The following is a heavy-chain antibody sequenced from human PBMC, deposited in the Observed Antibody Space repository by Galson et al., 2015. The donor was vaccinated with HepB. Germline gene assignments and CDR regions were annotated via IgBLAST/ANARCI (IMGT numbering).Heavy chain of an antibody. Sequence: SVKVSCKASGYTFTRYAMNWVRQAPGQGLEWMGWINTNTGNPTYAQGFTGRFVFSLDTSVSTAYLQISNLKAEDTAVYYCARDADGTNQKYGMDVWGQGTTVTVSS. J-gene: IGHJ6*02. D-gene: IGHD2-8*01. CDR2: INTNTGNP. V-gene: IGHV7-4-1*02. CDR3: ARDADGTNQKYGMDV. CDR1: GYTFTRYA.